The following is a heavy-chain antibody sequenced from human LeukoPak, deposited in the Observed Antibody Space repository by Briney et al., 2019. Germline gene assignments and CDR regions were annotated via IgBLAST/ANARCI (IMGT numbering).Heavy chain of an antibody. CDR1: GFTFSDYS. CDR3: ARDRLVVVTASWFDP. J-gene: IGHJ5*02. V-gene: IGHV3-21*01. D-gene: IGHD2-2*01. CDR2: ISSTSTYI. Sequence: PGGSLRLSCAASGFTFSDYSMNWVRQAPGKGLEWVSSISSTSTYIYYADSVKGRFTISRDNAKNSLYLQMNSLRAEDTAVYYCARDRLVVVTASWFDPWGQGTLVTVSS.